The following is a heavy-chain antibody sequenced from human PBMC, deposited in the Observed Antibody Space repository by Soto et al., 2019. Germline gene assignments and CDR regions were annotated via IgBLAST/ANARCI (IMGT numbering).Heavy chain of an antibody. CDR3: ARVRDYLRDFDY. D-gene: IGHD4-17*01. V-gene: IGHV4-30-4*01. CDR1: GGSISSGDYY. J-gene: IGHJ4*02. Sequence: TLSLTCTVSGGSISSGDYYWSWIRQPPGKGLEWIGYIYYSGSTYYNPSLKSRVTISVDTSKNQFSLKLSSVTAADTAVYYCARVRDYLRDFDYRGQGTLVTVSS. CDR2: IYYSGST.